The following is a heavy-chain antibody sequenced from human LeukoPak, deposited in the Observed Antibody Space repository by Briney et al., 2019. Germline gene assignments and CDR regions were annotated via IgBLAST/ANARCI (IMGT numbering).Heavy chain of an antibody. CDR2: INQDESEK. V-gene: IGHV3-7*01. J-gene: IGHJ4*02. CDR3: ARPSLNSGSYFDY. D-gene: IGHD1-26*01. CDR1: GFTFSTNW. Sequence: PGGSLRLSCAASGFTFSTNWMGWVRQTPGKGLEWVAKINQDESEKKYVDSVKGRFTISRDNARNSLSLQMNSLRAEDTAVYYCARPSLNSGSYFDYWGQGTLVTVSS.